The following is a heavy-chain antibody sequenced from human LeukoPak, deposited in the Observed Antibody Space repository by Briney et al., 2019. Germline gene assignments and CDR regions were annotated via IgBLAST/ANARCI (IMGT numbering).Heavy chain of an antibody. CDR2: INHSGST. Sequence: SETLSLTCAVYGGSFSGYYWSWIRQPPGKGLEWIGEINHSGSTNYNPSLKSRVTISVDTSKNQFSLKLSSVTAADTAVYYCARSEKERIAAFFDPWGQGTLVTVSS. D-gene: IGHD6-6*01. CDR1: GGSFSGYY. CDR3: ARSEKERIAAFFDP. J-gene: IGHJ5*02. V-gene: IGHV4-34*01.